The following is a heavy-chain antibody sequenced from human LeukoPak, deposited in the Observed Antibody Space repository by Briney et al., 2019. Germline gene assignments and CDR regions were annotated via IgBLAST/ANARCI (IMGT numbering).Heavy chain of an antibody. CDR2: IYPRDSDT. V-gene: IGHV5-51*01. J-gene: IGHJ1*01. CDR3: ARQSYCGGDCYSIGYFQH. CDR1: GYSFTSYW. Sequence: GESLKISCRGSGYSFTSYWVAWVRQMPGKGLEWMGIIYPRDSDTRYSPSFQGQVTISADKSISTAYLQWSSLKASDTAMYYCARQSYCGGDCYSIGYFQHWGQGTLVTVSS. D-gene: IGHD2-21*02.